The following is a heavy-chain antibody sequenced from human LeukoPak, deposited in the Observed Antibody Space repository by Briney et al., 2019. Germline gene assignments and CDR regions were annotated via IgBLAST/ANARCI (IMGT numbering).Heavy chain of an antibody. Sequence: GGSLRLSCAASGFIFSSYWMNWVRQAPGKGLEWVANIKQDGSQIYYVDSVKGRFTISRDNAKNSLFLQMNSLRAEDTAVYYCARALRSGWLVIDYWGQGTLVTVSS. CDR2: IKQDGSQI. V-gene: IGHV3-7*03. CDR3: ARALRSGWLVIDY. J-gene: IGHJ4*02. D-gene: IGHD6-19*01. CDR1: GFIFSSYW.